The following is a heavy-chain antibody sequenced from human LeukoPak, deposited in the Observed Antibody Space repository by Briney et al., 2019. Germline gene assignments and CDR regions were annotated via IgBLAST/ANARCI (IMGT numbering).Heavy chain of an antibody. CDR2: IKQDGSEK. CDR1: GFTFSSYW. CDR3: AIPPLSGTGSSRPLAGMDV. D-gene: IGHD3-10*01. Sequence: PGGSLRLSCAASGFTFSSYWMSWVRQAPGKGLEWVANIKQDGSEKNYVDSVKGRFTISRDDARSSLYLHMNSLRAEDTAVYYCAIPPLSGTGSSRPLAGMDVWGQGTTVTVSS. V-gene: IGHV3-7*01. J-gene: IGHJ6*02.